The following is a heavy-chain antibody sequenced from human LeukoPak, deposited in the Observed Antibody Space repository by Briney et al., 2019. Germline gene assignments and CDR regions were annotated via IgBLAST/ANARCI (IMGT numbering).Heavy chain of an antibody. V-gene: IGHV1-69*04. CDR1: GGTFSSYA. CDR3: ATYDYGDYLDAFDI. J-gene: IGHJ3*02. Sequence: SVKVSCKASGGTFSSYAISWVGQAPGQGLERMGRIIPILGIANYARKFQGRVTITADKSTSTAYMELSSLRSEDTAVYYCATYDYGDYLDAFDIWGQGTMVTVSS. D-gene: IGHD4-17*01. CDR2: IIPILGIA.